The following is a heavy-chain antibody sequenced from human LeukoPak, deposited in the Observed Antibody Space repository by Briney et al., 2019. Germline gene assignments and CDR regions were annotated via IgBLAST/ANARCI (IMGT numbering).Heavy chain of an antibody. CDR1: GGSFSGYY. Sequence: SETLSLTCAVYGGSFSGYYWSWIRQPPGKGLEWLGEINHSGSTNYNPSLKSRVTISVDTSKNQFSLKLSSVTAADTAVYYCARRRIAAAGTARLFDPWGQGTLVTVSS. D-gene: IGHD6-13*01. V-gene: IGHV4-34*01. CDR3: ARRRIAAAGTARLFDP. J-gene: IGHJ5*02. CDR2: INHSGST.